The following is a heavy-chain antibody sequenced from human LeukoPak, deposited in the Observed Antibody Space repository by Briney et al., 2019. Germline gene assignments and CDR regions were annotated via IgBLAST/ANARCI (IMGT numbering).Heavy chain of an antibody. Sequence: PSETLSLTCAVYGGSFSGYYWSWIRQPPGKGLEWIGEINHSGSTNYNPSLKSRVTISVDTSKNQFSLKLSSVTAADTAVYYCASQYGDYGHNWYFDLWGRGTLVTVSS. CDR1: GGSFSGYY. V-gene: IGHV4-34*01. J-gene: IGHJ2*01. D-gene: IGHD4-17*01. CDR2: INHSGST. CDR3: ASQYGDYGHNWYFDL.